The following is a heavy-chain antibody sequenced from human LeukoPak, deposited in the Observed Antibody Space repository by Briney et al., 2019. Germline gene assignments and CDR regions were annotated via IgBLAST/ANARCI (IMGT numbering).Heavy chain of an antibody. J-gene: IGHJ4*02. V-gene: IGHV3-30*02. CDR1: GFTFSSYG. CDR2: IRYDGSSK. D-gene: IGHD3-10*01. Sequence: WGSLRLSCAASGFTFSSYGMHWVRQAPGKGLEWVAYIRYDGSSKYFADSVKGRFTISRDSSKNTLYLQMNSLRVDDTAVYYCAKDGTRGIRFGKIPHYFDYWGQGTLVTVSS. CDR3: AKDGTRGIRFGKIPHYFDY.